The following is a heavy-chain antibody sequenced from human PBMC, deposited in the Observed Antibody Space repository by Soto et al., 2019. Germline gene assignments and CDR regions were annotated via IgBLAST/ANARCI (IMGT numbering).Heavy chain of an antibody. CDR3: ARETTNDYHYYYYMDV. Sequence: GGSLRLSCAASGFTFSSYRMSWVRQAPGKGLEWVANIKQDGSEKYYVDSVKGRFTISRDNAKNSLYLQMNSLRAEDTAVYYCARETTNDYHYYYYMDVWGKGTTDTVSS. V-gene: IGHV3-7*01. CDR2: IKQDGSEK. D-gene: IGHD4-17*01. CDR1: GFTFSSYR. J-gene: IGHJ6*03.